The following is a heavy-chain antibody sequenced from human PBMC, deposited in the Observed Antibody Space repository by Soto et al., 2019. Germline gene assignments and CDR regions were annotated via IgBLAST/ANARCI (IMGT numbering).Heavy chain of an antibody. CDR3: ARDSSRRDGYKTEHYFDY. CDR1: GGTFSSYA. V-gene: IGHV1-69*13. CDR2: IIPIFGTA. D-gene: IGHD5-12*01. J-gene: IGHJ4*02. Sequence: ASVKVSCKASGGTFSSYAISWVRQAPGQGLEWMGGIIPIFGTANYAQKFQGRVTITADESTSTAYMELSSLRSEDTAVYYCARDSSRRDGYKTEHYFDYWGQGTLVTVSS.